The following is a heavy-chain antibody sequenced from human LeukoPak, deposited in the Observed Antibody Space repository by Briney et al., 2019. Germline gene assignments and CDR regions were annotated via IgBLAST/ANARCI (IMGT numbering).Heavy chain of an antibody. CDR1: GFTFTSYT. J-gene: IGHJ4*02. CDR3: AKAHPGFDY. Sequence: PGGSLRLSCAASGFTFTSYTMNWVRQAPGKGLEWVASIGTTSTFIHYADSVKGRFTISRDNAQDSLFLQMKSLGAEDTAVYYCAKAHPGFDYWGQGVLVTVSS. CDR2: IGTTSTFI. V-gene: IGHV3-21*01.